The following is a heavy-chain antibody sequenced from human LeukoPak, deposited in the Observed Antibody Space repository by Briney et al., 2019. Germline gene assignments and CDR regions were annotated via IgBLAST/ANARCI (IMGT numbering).Heavy chain of an antibody. CDR1: GYTFTSYG. D-gene: IGHD3-10*01. Sequence: GASVKVSCKASGYTFTSYGISWVRQAPGQGLEWMGWISAYNGNTNYAQKLQGRVTMTTDTSTSTAYMELRSLRSDDTAVYYCARSRGSGSYYMASHWFDPWGQGTLVTVSS. J-gene: IGHJ5*02. V-gene: IGHV1-18*01. CDR3: ARSRGSGSYYMASHWFDP. CDR2: ISAYNGNT.